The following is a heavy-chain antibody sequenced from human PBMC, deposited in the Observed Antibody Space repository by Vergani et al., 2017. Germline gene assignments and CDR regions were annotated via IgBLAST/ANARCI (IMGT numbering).Heavy chain of an antibody. CDR1: GAYVGSGGYY. CDR2: IYYSGTT. D-gene: IGHD2-15*01. J-gene: IGHJ5*02. Sequence: QVQLQESGPGLVKASQTLSLTCSVSGAYVGSGGYYWSWVRQRPGMGLDWIGYIYYSGTTYYNPSLKSRVTMSVDTSKSQFSLKLSSVTAADTAVYYCTRHWAVVAANNWFDPWGQGTLVTVSS. CDR3: TRHWAVVAANNWFDP. V-gene: IGHV4-30-4*08.